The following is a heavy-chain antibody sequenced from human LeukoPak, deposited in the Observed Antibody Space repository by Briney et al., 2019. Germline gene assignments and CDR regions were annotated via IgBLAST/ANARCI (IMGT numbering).Heavy chain of an antibody. Sequence: GRSLRLSCAASEFTFSNYAMHWVRQAPDKGLEWVAVISYDGSNKYYADSVKGRFTISRDNSKNTLYLQMNSLRPEDTALYYCARVSKRLLPSFKWFDPWGQGTLVTVSS. V-gene: IGHV3-30-3*01. CDR2: ISYDGSNK. J-gene: IGHJ5*02. CDR1: EFTFSNYA. CDR3: ARVSKRLLPSFKWFDP. D-gene: IGHD2-21*02.